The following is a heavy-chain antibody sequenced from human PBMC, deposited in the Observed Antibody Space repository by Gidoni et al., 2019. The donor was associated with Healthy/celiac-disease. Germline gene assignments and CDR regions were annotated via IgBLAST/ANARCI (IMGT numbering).Heavy chain of an antibody. V-gene: IGHV3-23*01. J-gene: IGHJ5*02. D-gene: IGHD6-13*01. CDR3: AKGSPGADSSSWYNWFDP. CDR1: GLTCSIYA. Sequence: EVQLLDSGGVLGHPVGSLRFSWARSGLTCSIYAMSWVRQAPGTGVQWVSAFSCCGGSTYYADSVKGRFTISRDKSKNTLYLQMSSLRAEDTAVYYCAKGSPGADSSSWYNWFDPWGQGTLVTVSS. CDR2: FSCCGGST.